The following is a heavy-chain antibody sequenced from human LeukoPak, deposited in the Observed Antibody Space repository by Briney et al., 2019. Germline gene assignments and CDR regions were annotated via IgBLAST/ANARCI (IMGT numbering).Heavy chain of an antibody. Sequence: GGSLRLSCAASGFTFSSYSMNWVRQAPVKGLEWVSSISSSSSYIYYADSVKGRFTISRDNAKNSLYLQMNSLRAEDTAVYYCARGGPHYYGMDVWGQGTTVTVSS. CDR1: GFTFSSYS. J-gene: IGHJ6*02. V-gene: IGHV3-21*01. CDR2: ISSSSSYI. CDR3: ARGGPHYYGMDV.